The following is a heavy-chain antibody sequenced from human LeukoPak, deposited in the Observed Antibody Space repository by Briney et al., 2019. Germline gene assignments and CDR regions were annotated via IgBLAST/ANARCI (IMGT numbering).Heavy chain of an antibody. J-gene: IGHJ4*02. D-gene: IGHD3-22*01. CDR2: ISGSGGST. V-gene: IGHV3-23*01. CDR3: AKAHDSSGYWFY. Sequence: GGSLRLSCAASGFTFRSYAMSWVRQAPGKGLEWVSAISGSGGSTYYADSVKGRFTISRDNSKNTLYLQMNSLRAEDTAVYYCAKAHDSSGYWFYWGQGTLVTVSS. CDR1: GFTFRSYA.